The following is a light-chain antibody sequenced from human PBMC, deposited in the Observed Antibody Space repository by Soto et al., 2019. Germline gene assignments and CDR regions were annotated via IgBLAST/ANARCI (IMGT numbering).Light chain of an antibody. J-gene: IGLJ1*01. CDR1: SSDIGAYNY. CDR2: EVS. Sequence: QSALTQPASVSGSPGQSITISCTGTSSDIGAYNYVSWYQQHPGKAPKLMIYEVSDRPSGVSNRFSGSKSGNTASLTISGLQAEDEADYYCSSYTSISTLVFGSGTKVTVL. CDR3: SSYTSISTLV. V-gene: IGLV2-14*01.